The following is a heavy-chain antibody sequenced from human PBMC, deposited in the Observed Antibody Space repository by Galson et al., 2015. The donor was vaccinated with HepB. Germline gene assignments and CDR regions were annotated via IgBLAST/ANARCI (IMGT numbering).Heavy chain of an antibody. CDR2: FSGPVATT. V-gene: IGHV3-23*01. D-gene: IGHD2-15*01. CDR3: AKATSGTCSGANCYYIDF. Sequence: SLRLSCAASGFTFSSYAMSWVRQTPEKGLEWVSTFSGPVATTYHAASVKGRFTISRDSSKNTLSLQMNGLRADDTAVYYCAKATSGTCSGANCYYIDFWGQGALVTVSS. J-gene: IGHJ4*02. CDR1: GFTFSSYA.